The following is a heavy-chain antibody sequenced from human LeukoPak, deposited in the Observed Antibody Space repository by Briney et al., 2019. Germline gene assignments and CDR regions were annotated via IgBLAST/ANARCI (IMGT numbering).Heavy chain of an antibody. D-gene: IGHD3-10*01. V-gene: IGHV3-23*01. CDR1: GFTFSSYP. CDR3: AKGLYYPMYYFDY. CDR2: ISGNGGST. J-gene: IGHJ4*02. Sequence: GGSLRLSCAASGFTFSSYPMSWLRQAPGKGREGVSAISGNGGSTYYADSVKGRFTISRDNSKNTLYLQMNSLRAEDTAVYYCAKGLYYPMYYFDYWGQGTLVTVSS.